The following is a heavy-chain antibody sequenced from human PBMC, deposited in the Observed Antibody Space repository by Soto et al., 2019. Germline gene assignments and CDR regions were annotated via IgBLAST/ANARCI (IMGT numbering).Heavy chain of an antibody. V-gene: IGHV3-23*01. Sequence: EVQLLESGGGLVQSGGSLRISCISSGLTFTNDVMNWVRRPPGRGLEWVSGFSSSGRATYYADSVEGRFTISRDISTNTVYVQMNNLRLEDTAVYYCAKASGYYSPFDFWGQGTLVTVSS. CDR2: FSSSGRAT. J-gene: IGHJ4*02. CDR3: AKASGYYSPFDF. CDR1: GLTFTNDV. D-gene: IGHD3-22*01.